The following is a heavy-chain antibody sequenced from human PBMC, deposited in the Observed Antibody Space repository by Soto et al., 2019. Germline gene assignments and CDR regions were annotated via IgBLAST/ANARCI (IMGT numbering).Heavy chain of an antibody. D-gene: IGHD5-12*01. Sequence: SETLSLTCTVSGGSISSYYWSWIRQPPGKRLEWIGYIYYSGSTNYNPSLKSRVTISVDTSKNQFSLELRSVTVADTAVYYCARDSVGSGYDWGQGTRVTVSS. CDR1: GGSISSYY. V-gene: IGHV4-59*01. CDR3: ARDSVGSGYD. CDR2: IYYSGST. J-gene: IGHJ4*02.